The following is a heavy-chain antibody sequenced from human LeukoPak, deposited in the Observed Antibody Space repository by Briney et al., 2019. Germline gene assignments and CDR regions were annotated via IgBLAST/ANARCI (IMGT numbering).Heavy chain of an antibody. CDR1: GGSISSGGYY. CDR2: IYYSGST. V-gene: IGHV4-31*03. J-gene: IGHJ4*02. Sequence: SQTLSLTCTVSGGSISSGGYYWSWIRRHPGKGLEWIGYIYYSGSTYYNPSLKSRVTISVDMSENHISLKLTSVTAADTAVYYCAREGGPYRPLDYSGQGTLVTVSS. CDR3: AREGGPYRPLDY.